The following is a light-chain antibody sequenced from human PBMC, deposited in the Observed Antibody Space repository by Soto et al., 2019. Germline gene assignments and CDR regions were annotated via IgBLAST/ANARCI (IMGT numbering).Light chain of an antibody. CDR1: QSISNNY. CDR2: GAS. Sequence: IVLPQSPSTLSLAPGERDTLSCRASQSISNNYLAWYQQKPGQAPRLLIYGASSRATGISDRFSGSGSGTDFTLTISRLQPEDFAVYYCQQYGSSRTFGQGTKVDI. J-gene: IGKJ1*01. V-gene: IGKV3-20*01. CDR3: QQYGSSRT.